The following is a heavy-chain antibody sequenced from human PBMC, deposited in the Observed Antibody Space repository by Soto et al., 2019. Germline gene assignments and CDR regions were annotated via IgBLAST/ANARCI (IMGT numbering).Heavy chain of an antibody. J-gene: IGHJ3*02. CDR1: GGSISSGGYY. CDR2: IYYSGST. D-gene: IGHD1-1*01. CDR3: ARDRRVNSRPEPGDI. V-gene: IGHV4-31*03. Sequence: SETLSLTCTVSGGSISSGGYYWSWIRQHPGKGLEWIGYIYYSGSTYYNPSLKSRVTISVDTSKNQFSLKLSSVTAADTAVYYCARDRRVNSRPEPGDIWGQGTMVTVSS.